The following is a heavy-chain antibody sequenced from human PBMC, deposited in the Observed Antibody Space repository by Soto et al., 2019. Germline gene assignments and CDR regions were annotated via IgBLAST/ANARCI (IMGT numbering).Heavy chain of an antibody. Sequence: GGSLRLSCAASGFTFSSYAMHWVRQAPGKGLEWVAVISYDGSNKYYADSVKGRFTISRDNSKNTLYLQMNSLRAEDTAVYYCARDKGSSWGYYYYYGMDAWGQGTTVTVSS. CDR2: ISYDGSNK. J-gene: IGHJ6*02. V-gene: IGHV3-30-3*01. CDR1: GFTFSSYA. CDR3: ARDKGSSWGYYYYYGMDA. D-gene: IGHD6-13*01.